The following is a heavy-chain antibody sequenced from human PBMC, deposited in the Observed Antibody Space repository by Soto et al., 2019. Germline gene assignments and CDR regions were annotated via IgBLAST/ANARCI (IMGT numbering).Heavy chain of an antibody. CDR1: GGSISSGGSY. CDR3: ASAHCFISSCSYLDL. D-gene: IGHD2-2*01. V-gene: IGHV4-31*01. Sequence: QVQLQESGPGLVKPSQTLSLTCTVSGGSISSGGSYWSWIRQSPGKGLEWIGYIYYSGTTYYNPSLHSPVSISLDTSKNQFSLKLSSVTAADTAIYYCASAHCFISSCSYLDLWGRGTLVTVSS. CDR2: IYYSGTT. J-gene: IGHJ2*01.